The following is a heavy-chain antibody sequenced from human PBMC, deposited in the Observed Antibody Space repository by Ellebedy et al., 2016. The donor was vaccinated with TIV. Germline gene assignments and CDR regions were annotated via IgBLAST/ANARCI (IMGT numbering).Heavy chain of an antibody. D-gene: IGHD1-7*01. V-gene: IGHV3-53*01. CDR3: ARVLRELSDAFDI. CDR2: IYSGGST. Sequence: GGSLRLSXAASGFTVSSNYVSWVRQAPGKGLEWVSVIYSGGSTYYADSVKGRFTISRDNSKNTLYLQMNSLRAEDTAVYYCARVLRELSDAFDIWGQGAMVTVSS. CDR1: GFTVSSNY. J-gene: IGHJ3*02.